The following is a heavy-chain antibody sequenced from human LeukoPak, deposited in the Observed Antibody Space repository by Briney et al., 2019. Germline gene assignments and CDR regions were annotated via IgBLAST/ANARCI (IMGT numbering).Heavy chain of an antibody. J-gene: IGHJ4*02. V-gene: IGHV3-74*01. D-gene: IGHD2-15*01. Sequence: GGSLRLSCAASGFTFSSYWIHWVRQAPGKRLVWVSRISSDGSTTSYADSVKGRFTISRDNAKNTLYLQMNSLRAEDTAVYYCASGYCSCGSCQLPFDNWGQGTLVTVSS. CDR3: ASGYCSCGSCQLPFDN. CDR1: GFTFSSYW. CDR2: ISSDGSTT.